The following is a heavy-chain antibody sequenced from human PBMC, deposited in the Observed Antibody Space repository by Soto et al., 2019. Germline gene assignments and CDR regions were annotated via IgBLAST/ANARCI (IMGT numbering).Heavy chain of an antibody. Sequence: SETLSLTCAVYGASLSDNYCNWLRQPPGKGLEWIGEINHSGNTNYNPSLRSRVTISIDTSKNQLSLNLRSVSAADTAVYYCARGRGDFDAWGQGTPVTVSS. CDR2: INHSGNT. D-gene: IGHD2-21*01. CDR3: ARGRGDFDA. V-gene: IGHV4-34*01. J-gene: IGHJ5*02. CDR1: GASLSDNY.